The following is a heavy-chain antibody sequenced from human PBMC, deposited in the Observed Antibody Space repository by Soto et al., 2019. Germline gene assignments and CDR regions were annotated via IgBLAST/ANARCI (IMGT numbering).Heavy chain of an antibody. CDR2: IYYSGSN. Sequence: QVQLQESGPGLVKPSQTLSLTCTVSGGSITSGDYYWSWIRPPPGKGLEWIGYIYYSGSNYYNPSLNSWATISVDTSTNQVSLKLSSVTAADTAVYYCARVRTMIVVVKSDSFDIWCQGKMVTVSS. J-gene: IGHJ3*02. CDR3: ARVRTMIVVVKSDSFDI. D-gene: IGHD3-22*01. V-gene: IGHV4-30-4*01. CDR1: GGSITSGDYY.